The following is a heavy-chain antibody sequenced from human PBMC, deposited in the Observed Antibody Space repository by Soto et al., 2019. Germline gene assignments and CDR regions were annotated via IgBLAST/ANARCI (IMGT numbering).Heavy chain of an antibody. D-gene: IGHD1-26*01. CDR2: INVGNGNT. J-gene: IGHJ4*02. V-gene: IGHV1-3*01. CDR1: GYSFSRYA. Sequence: ASVKVSCKASGYSFSRYAMHWVRQAPGQRLEWMGWINVGNGNTKYSQKFQGRVTIIRDTSASTAYMELSSLRSEDTAVYYCARDPQWELIPYYFDYWGQGTLVTVSS. CDR3: ARDPQWELIPYYFDY.